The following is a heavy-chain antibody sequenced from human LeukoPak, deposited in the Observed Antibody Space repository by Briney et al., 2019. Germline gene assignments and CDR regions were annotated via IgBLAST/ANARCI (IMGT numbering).Heavy chain of an antibody. CDR3: ARALPYYYYYYMDV. J-gene: IGHJ6*03. CDR2: IHYSGST. V-gene: IGHV4-59*01. CDR1: GGSISSYY. Sequence: PSETLSLTCTVSGGSISSYYWSWIRQPPGKGLEWIGYIHYSGSTNYNPSLKSRVTISVDTSKNQFSLKLSSVTAADTAVYYCARALPYYYYYYMDVWGKGTTVTVSS.